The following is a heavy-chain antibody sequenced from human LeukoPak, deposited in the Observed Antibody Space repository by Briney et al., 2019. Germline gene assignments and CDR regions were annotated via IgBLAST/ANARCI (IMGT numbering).Heavy chain of an antibody. J-gene: IGHJ4*02. Sequence: GAPVKVSCKASGYTFTSYYMHWVRQAPGQGLEWMGIINPSGGSTSYAQKFQGRVTMTRDTSTSTVYMELSSLRSEDTAVYYCATDSIAARPPGYWGQGTLVTVSS. CDR3: ATDSIAARPPGY. V-gene: IGHV1-46*01. D-gene: IGHD6-6*01. CDR2: INPSGGST. CDR1: GYTFTSYY.